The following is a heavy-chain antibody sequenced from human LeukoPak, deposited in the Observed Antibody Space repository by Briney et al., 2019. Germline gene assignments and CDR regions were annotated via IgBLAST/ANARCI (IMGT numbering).Heavy chain of an antibody. CDR3: ARELYGGNSEGDYCYYYGMDV. V-gene: IGHV3-53*04. CDR1: GFTVSSNY. J-gene: IGHJ6*02. Sequence: GGSLRLSCAASGFTVSSNYMSWVRQAPGKGLEWVSVIYSGGSTYYADSVKGRFTISRHNSKNTLYLQMNSLRAEDTAVYYCARELYGGNSEGDYCYYYGMDVWGQGTTVTVSS. D-gene: IGHD4-23*01. CDR2: IYSGGST.